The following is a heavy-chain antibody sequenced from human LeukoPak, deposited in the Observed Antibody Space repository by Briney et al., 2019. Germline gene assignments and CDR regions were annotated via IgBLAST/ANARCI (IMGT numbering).Heavy chain of an antibody. D-gene: IGHD2-8*01. Sequence: SQTLSLTCTVSGGSISSGGYYWSWIRQPPGRGLEWIGYIYHSGSTYYNPSLKSRVTISVDRSKNQFSLKLSSVTAADTAVYYCARDAMVYAAGAIDYWGQGTLVTVSS. CDR1: GGSISSGGYY. V-gene: IGHV4-30-2*01. CDR2: IYHSGST. J-gene: IGHJ4*02. CDR3: ARDAMVYAAGAIDY.